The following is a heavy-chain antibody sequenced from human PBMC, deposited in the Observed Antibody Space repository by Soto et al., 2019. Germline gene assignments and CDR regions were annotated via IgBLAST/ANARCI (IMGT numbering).Heavy chain of an antibody. V-gene: IGHV3-30-3*01. D-gene: IGHD4-17*01. CDR3: ARDLEATVTNWYFDL. CDR1: GFTFSSYA. Sequence: QVQLVESGGGVVQPGRSLRLSCAASGFTFSSYAMHWVRQAPGKGLEWVAVISYDGSNKYYADSVKGRFTISRDNSXXTLYLQMNSLRAEDTAVYYCARDLEATVTNWYFDLWGRGTLVTVSS. J-gene: IGHJ2*01. CDR2: ISYDGSNK.